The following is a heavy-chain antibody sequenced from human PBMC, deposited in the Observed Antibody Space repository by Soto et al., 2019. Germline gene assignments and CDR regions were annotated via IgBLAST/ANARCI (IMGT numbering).Heavy chain of an antibody. CDR3: VRAWGVSSYGYFY. CDR1: GLTFSTYN. V-gene: IGHV3-48*02. D-gene: IGHD5-18*01. Sequence: HPGGSLRLSCAVSGLTFSTYNFNWVRQAPGKGLEWISFINPGTTTRHYADSVKGRFTISRDNAKNSLYLQMNSLTDADTAVYYCVRAWGVSSYGYFYWGQGTLVTVSS. J-gene: IGHJ4*02. CDR2: INPGTTTR.